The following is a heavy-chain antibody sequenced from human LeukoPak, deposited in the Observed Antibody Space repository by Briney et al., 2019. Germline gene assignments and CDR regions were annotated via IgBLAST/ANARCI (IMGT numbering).Heavy chain of an antibody. D-gene: IGHD1-14*01. J-gene: IGHJ4*02. Sequence: GGSLRLSCAASGFTFSSYWMSWVRQAPGKGLEWVSVLYSDGNTKYADSVQGRFTISRDNSKNTLYLEMNSLSPDDTAVYYCARGVEPLAANTLAYWGQGTLVTVSS. V-gene: IGHV3-53*01. CDR3: ARGVEPLAANTLAY. CDR2: LYSDGNT. CDR1: GFTFSSYW.